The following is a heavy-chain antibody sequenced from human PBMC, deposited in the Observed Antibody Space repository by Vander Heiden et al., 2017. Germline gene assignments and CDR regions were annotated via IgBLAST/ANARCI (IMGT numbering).Heavy chain of an antibody. V-gene: IGHV3-30*03. D-gene: IGHD2-21*01. CDR3: GGNYY. CDR2: ISYDGTNK. CDR1: GFTFSNYD. Sequence: QVQLVESGGGVVQPGRSLRLSCAASGFTFSNYDMHWLRQAPGKGLEWRALISYDGTNKYYADSVKGRFTISRDNSKNTLDLQMNSLRPEDTAVYYCGGNYYWGQGTMVTVSS. J-gene: IGHJ4*02.